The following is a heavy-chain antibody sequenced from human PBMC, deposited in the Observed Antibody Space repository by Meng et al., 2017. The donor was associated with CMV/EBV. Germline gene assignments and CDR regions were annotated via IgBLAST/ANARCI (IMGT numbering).Heavy chain of an antibody. Sequence: ASVKVSCKASGYTFTGYYMYWVRQAPGQGLEWMGWINPNSGGTNYAQKFQGRVTMTRDTSISTDYMELSRLRSDDTAVYYCAIEKGVAGKDYYYGMDVWGQGTTVTVSS. D-gene: IGHD6-19*01. CDR1: GYTFTGYY. CDR3: AIEKGVAGKDYYYGMDV. J-gene: IGHJ6*02. CDR2: INPNSGGT. V-gene: IGHV1-2*02.